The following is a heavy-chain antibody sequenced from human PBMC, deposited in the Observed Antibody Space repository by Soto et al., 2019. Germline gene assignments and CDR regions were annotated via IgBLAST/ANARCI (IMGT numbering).Heavy chain of an antibody. CDR3: ATLVAGGYSGYDLDY. CDR1: GYSFTSYW. CDR2: IYPGDSDT. V-gene: IGHV5-51*01. D-gene: IGHD5-12*01. J-gene: IGHJ4*02. Sequence: LGESLKISCKGSGYSFTSYWIGWVRQMPGKGLEWMGIIYPGDSDTRYSPSFQGQVTISADKSISTAYLQWSSLKASDTAMYYCATLVAGGYSGYDLDYWGQGTLVTVSS.